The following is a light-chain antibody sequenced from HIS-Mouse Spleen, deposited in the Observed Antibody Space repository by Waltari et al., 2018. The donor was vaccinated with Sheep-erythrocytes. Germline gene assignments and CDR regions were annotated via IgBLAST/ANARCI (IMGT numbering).Light chain of an antibody. V-gene: IGKV3-15*01. CDR3: QQYNNWPPPYT. CDR1: QSVSSN. Sequence: ELVMTQSPATLSVSPGERATLSCRASQSVSSNLAWYQQKPGQAPRLLNYAASPRATGIPARFSGSGSGTEFTLTISSMQSEDFAVYYCQQYNNWPPPYTFGQGTKLEIK. J-gene: IGKJ2*01. CDR2: AAS.